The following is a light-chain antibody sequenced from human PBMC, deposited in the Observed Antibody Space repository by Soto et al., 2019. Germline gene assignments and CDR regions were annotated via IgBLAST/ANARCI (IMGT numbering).Light chain of an antibody. V-gene: IGLV3-21*02. Sequence: SYELTQPPSVSVSPGQTASITCGGDNIGTKSVHWYQQRPGQAPVLVVYDDSDRPSGIPERFSGSNSGNTATLTISRVEAGDEADYYCQVWERISDHNVVFGDGTKLTVL. CDR2: DDS. J-gene: IGLJ1*01. CDR3: QVWERISDHNVV. CDR1: NIGTKS.